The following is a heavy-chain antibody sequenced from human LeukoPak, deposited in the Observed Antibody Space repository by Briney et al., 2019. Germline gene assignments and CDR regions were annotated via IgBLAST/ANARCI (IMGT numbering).Heavy chain of an antibody. V-gene: IGHV3-30*18. J-gene: IGHJ4*02. CDR3: AKEMPDFYDYVWGSYRYLFDY. Sequence: HPGGSLRLSCAASGFTFSSYGMHWVRQAPGKGLEWVAVISYDGSNKYYADSVKSRFTISRDNSKNTLYLQMNSLRAEDTAVYYCAKEMPDFYDYVWGSYRYLFDYWGQGTLVTVSS. CDR1: GFTFSSYG. D-gene: IGHD3-16*02. CDR2: ISYDGSNK.